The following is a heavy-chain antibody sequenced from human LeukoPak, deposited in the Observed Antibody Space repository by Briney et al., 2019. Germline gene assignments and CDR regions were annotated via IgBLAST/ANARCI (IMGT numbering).Heavy chain of an antibody. V-gene: IGHV4-59*08. CDR2: IYYSGST. D-gene: IGHD7-27*01. CDR3: ARHLGRFGDAFDI. J-gene: IGHJ3*02. Sequence: SETLSLTCTVSGGSLSSYYWSWIRQPPGKGLEWIGYIYYSGSTNYNPSLKSRVTISVDTSKNQFSLKLSSVTAADTAVYYCARHLGRFGDAFDIWGQGTMVTVSS. CDR1: GGSLSSYY.